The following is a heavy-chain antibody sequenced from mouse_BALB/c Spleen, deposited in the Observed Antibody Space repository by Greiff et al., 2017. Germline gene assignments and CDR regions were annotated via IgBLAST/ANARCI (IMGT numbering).Heavy chain of an antibody. V-gene: IGHV6-6*02. CDR3: TRRAAGPSMDY. CDR2: IRLKSNNYAT. D-gene: IGHD3-3*01. CDR1: GFTFSNYW. J-gene: IGHJ4*01. Sequence: EVKLEESGGGLVQPGGSMKLSCVASGFTFSNYWMNWVRQSPEKGLEWVAEIRLKSNNYATHYAESVKGRFTISRDDSKSSVYLQMNNLRAEDTGIYYCTRRAAGPSMDYWGQGTSVTVSS.